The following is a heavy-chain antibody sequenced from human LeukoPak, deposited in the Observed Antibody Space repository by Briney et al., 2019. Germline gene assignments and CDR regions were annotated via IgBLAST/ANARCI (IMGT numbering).Heavy chain of an antibody. CDR1: GGSISSYY. V-gene: IGHV4-59*12. Sequence: SETLSLTCTVSGGSISSYYWSWIRQPPGKGLEWIGYIYYSGSTNYNPSLKSRVTISVDTSKNQFSLKLSSVTAADTAVYYCARAGVAVAGTSDWGQGTLVTVSS. D-gene: IGHD6-19*01. J-gene: IGHJ4*02. CDR3: ARAGVAVAGTSD. CDR2: IYYSGST.